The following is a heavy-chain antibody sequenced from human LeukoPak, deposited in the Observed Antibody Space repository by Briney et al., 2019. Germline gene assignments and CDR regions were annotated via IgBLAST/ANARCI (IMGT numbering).Heavy chain of an antibody. CDR1: GGSISSYY. V-gene: IGHV4-59*01. D-gene: IGHD3-10*01. J-gene: IGHJ6*02. Sequence: SETLSLTCTVSGGSISSYYWSWIRQPPGKGLEWIGYIYYSGSTNYNPSLKSRVTISVDTSKNQFSLKLSSVTAADTAVYYCARVQRGGRFGVYYYYYGMDVWGQGTTVTVSS. CDR2: IYYSGST. CDR3: ARVQRGGRFGVYYYYYGMDV.